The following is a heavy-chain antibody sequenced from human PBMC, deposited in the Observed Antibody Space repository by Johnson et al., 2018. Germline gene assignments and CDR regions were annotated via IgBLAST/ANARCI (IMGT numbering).Heavy chain of an antibody. V-gene: IGHV3-13*01. CDR3: ARAGGMGCSSTSCYHGMGV. CDR1: GFTFSSYD. Sequence: VQLVQSGGGLVQPGGSLRLSCAASGFTFSSYDMHWVRQATGKGLEWVSAIGTAGDTYYPGSVKGRFTIPRENAKNSLYLQMNSLRAGDTAVYYCARAGGMGCSSTSCYHGMGVWGQGTTVTGSS. CDR2: IGTAGDT. J-gene: IGHJ6*02. D-gene: IGHD2-2*01.